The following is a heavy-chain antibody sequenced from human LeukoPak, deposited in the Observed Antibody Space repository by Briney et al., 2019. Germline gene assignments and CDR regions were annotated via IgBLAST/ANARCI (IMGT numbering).Heavy chain of an antibody. J-gene: IGHJ5*02. D-gene: IGHD6-19*01. Sequence: PSETLSLTCTVSGGSISSYYWSWIRQPPGKGLEWIGHIYYSGSTNYNPSLKSRVTISVDTSKNQFSLKLSSVTAADTAVYYCARSSSGWFDPWGQGTLVTVSS. V-gene: IGHV4-59*01. CDR3: ARSSSGWFDP. CDR2: IYYSGST. CDR1: GGSISSYY.